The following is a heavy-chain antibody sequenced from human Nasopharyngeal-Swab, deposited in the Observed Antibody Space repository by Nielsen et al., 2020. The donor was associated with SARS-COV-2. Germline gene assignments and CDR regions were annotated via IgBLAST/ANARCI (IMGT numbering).Heavy chain of an antibody. CDR3: VRGYRTWSFPSSYYYYHMDV. CDR2: ISHLGAT. CDR1: GGSFSDNY. V-gene: IGHV4-34*01. D-gene: IGHD3-10*01. J-gene: IGHJ6*03. Sequence: LETLSLTCAVSGGSFSDNYWNWVRQSPGKGLEWIGEISHLGATNYKSSLKSRVVLSVDSSKSQFSLRLTSVTAADTGVYYCVRGYRTWSFPSSYYYYHMDVWGQGTTVTVSS.